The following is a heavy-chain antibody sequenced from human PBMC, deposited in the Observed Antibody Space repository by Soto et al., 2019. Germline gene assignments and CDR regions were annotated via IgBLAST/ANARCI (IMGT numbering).Heavy chain of an antibody. Sequence: GESLKISCKGSGYSFTSYWIGWVRQMPGKGLEWMGIIYPSDSYTNYSPSFQGHVTISADKSISTAYLQWSSLKASDTAMYYCARLNGFSHDHYYYGMDVWGQGTTVTVSS. D-gene: IGHD2-8*01. CDR1: GYSFTSYW. CDR2: IYPSDSYT. CDR3: ARLNGFSHDHYYYGMDV. J-gene: IGHJ6*02. V-gene: IGHV5-10-1*01.